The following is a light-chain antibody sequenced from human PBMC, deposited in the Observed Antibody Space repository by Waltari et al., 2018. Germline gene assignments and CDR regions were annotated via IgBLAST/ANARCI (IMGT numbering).Light chain of an antibody. CDR3: QQSYSTPRT. J-gene: IGKJ1*01. CDR1: QSSSRY. CDR2: AAS. Sequence: DIQMTQSPSSLSASVGDRVTITCRASQSSSRYLNWYQQKPGKAPKLRMYAASSLQSGVPSRFSGSGSGTDFTLTISSLQPEDFATYYCQQSYSTPRTFGQGTKVEIK. V-gene: IGKV1-39*01.